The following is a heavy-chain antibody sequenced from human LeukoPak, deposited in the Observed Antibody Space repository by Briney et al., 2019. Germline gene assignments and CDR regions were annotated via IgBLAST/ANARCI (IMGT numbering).Heavy chain of an antibody. CDR1: GFSLSTSGVG. V-gene: IGHV2-5*02. J-gene: IGHJ5*02. D-gene: IGHD3-10*01. CDR3: AVEFVHIATYGSGT. Sequence: SGPTLVKPTQTLTQTCTFSGFSLSTSGVGVGWIRQPPGKALEWLAFIYWDDDRRYTPSLKNRLTITNDTSKNQVVLTVTNMDPVDTATYYCAVEFVHIATYGSGTWGQGTLVTVSS. CDR2: IYWDDDR.